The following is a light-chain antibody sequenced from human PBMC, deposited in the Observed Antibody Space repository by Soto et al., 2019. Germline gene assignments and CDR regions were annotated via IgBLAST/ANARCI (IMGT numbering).Light chain of an antibody. CDR2: EVS. J-gene: IGLJ1*01. Sequence: HSVLTQPASMSGSPGQSIAISCTGTSSDVGGYNYVSWYQQHPGKAPKLMIYEVSNRPSGVSNRFSGSKSGNTASLTISGLQAEDEADYYCSSYTSSSTPYVFGTGTRSPS. V-gene: IGLV2-14*01. CDR3: SSYTSSSTPYV. CDR1: SSDVGGYNY.